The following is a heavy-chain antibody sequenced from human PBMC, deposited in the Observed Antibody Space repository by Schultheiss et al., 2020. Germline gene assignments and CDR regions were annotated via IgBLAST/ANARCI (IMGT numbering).Heavy chain of an antibody. D-gene: IGHD6-13*01. V-gene: IGHV1-18*01. Sequence: ASVKVSCKASGGTFSSYAISWVRQAPGQGLEWMGWISAYNGNTNYAQKLQGRVTMTTDTSTSTAYMELRSLRSDDTAVYYCARGRGSSWYGMYGMDVWGQGTTVTVSS. CDR2: ISAYNGNT. J-gene: IGHJ6*02. CDR1: GGTFSSYA. CDR3: ARGRGSSWYGMYGMDV.